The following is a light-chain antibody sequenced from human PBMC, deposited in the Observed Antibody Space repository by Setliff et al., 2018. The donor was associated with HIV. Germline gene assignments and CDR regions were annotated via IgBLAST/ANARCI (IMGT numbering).Light chain of an antibody. Sequence: QSALTQPASVSGSPGQSITISCTGTSSDIGSYNLVSWYQQHPDQAPKLILYEVNKGPSGISYRFSGSKSGNTASLTISELQAEDEADYYCCSYTGGSSLFVFGTGTK. J-gene: IGLJ1*01. CDR2: EVN. CDR3: CSYTGGSSLFV. CDR1: SSDIGSYNL. V-gene: IGLV2-23*02.